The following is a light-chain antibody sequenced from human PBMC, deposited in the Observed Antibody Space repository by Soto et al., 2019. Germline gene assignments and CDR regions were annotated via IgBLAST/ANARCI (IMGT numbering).Light chain of an antibody. CDR3: AAWDDSLNGVV. CDR2: SND. J-gene: IGLJ2*01. Sequence: QPVLTQPPSATETPGQRVTISCSGSSSNIGSNAVNWYQQLPGTAPKLLMFSNDQRPSGVPDRFSGSKSGTSGSLAISGLQSEDEADYYCAAWDDSLNGVVFGGGTKLTVL. V-gene: IGLV1-44*01. CDR1: SSNIGSNA.